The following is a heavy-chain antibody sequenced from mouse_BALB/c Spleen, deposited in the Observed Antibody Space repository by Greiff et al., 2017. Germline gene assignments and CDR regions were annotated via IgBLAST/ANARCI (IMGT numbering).Heavy chain of an antibody. J-gene: IGHJ1*01. D-gene: IGHD2-4*01. CDR1: GYTFTSYW. CDR3: ARSWDYDRRYFDV. V-gene: IGHV1-69*02. Sequence: QVQLQQPGAELVKPGASVKLSCKASGYTFTSYWMHWVKQRPGQGLEWIGEIDPSDSYTNYNQKFKGKATLTVDKSSSTAYMQLSSLTSEDSAVYYCARSWDYDRRYFDVWGAGTTVTVSS. CDR2: IDPSDSYT.